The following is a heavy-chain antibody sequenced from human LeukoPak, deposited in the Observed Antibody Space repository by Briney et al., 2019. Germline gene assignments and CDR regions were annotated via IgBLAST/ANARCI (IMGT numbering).Heavy chain of an antibody. V-gene: IGHV3-7*01. D-gene: IGHD3-22*01. J-gene: IGHJ4*02. CDR2: IKEDGSEK. Sequence: GGSLRLSCGASGFTFSAYTMNWVRQAPGKGLEWVANIKEDGSEKHYVDSVKGRFTISRDNAKNSLYLQSLYLQMNSLRAEDTAVYYCARAHYSSFDYWGQGTLVTVSS. CDR3: ARAHYSSFDY. CDR1: GFTFSAYT.